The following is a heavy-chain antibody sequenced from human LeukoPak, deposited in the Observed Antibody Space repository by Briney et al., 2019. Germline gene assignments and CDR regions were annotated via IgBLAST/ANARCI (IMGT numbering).Heavy chain of an antibody. Sequence: GGSLRLSCAASGFTVSSNYMSWVRQAPGKGLEWVSVIYSGGSTYYADSVKGRFTISRDNAKNSLYLQMNGLRAEDTALYYCAKDSTRRRRGLVCFDWLPWDYWGQGTLVTVSS. CDR3: AKDSTRRRRGLVCFDWLPWDY. CDR1: GFTVSSNY. J-gene: IGHJ4*02. D-gene: IGHD3-9*01. CDR2: IYSGGST. V-gene: IGHV3-53*05.